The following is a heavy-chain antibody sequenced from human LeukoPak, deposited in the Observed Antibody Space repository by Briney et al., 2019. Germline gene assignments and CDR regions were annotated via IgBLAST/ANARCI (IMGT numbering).Heavy chain of an antibody. Sequence: ASVKVSCKASGYTFTNYAMNWVRQAPGQGLEWMGWINTNTGNPTYAQGFTGRFVFSLDTSVSTAYLQISSLRADDNAVYYCAREGDSSFGYFDYWGQGTLVTVSS. CDR2: INTNTGNP. J-gene: IGHJ4*02. CDR3: AREGDSSFGYFDY. D-gene: IGHD6-13*01. CDR1: GYTFTNYA. V-gene: IGHV7-4-1*02.